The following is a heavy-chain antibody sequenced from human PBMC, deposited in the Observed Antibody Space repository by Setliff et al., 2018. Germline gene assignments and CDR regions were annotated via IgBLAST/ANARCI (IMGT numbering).Heavy chain of an antibody. CDR2: ISYDGINK. CDR1: GITFSSYA. J-gene: IGHJ4*02. V-gene: IGHV3-30*01. D-gene: IGHD3-3*01. Sequence: GGSLRLSCAASGITFSSYAMHWVRQAPGKGLEWVAVISYDGINKYYADSVKGRFTISRDNSKNTLYLQMNSLRPEDTAVYYCAGDKPLQHNYNFWSGYCPYWGQGTLGTVSS. CDR3: AGDKPLQHNYNFWSGYCPY.